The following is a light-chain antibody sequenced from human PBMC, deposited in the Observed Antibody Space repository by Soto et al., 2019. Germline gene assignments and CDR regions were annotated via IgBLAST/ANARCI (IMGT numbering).Light chain of an antibody. J-gene: IGKJ4*01. CDR1: QGISKY. CDR2: VTS. Sequence: DIHMTQSPSSLSASVGDRVTITCRASQGISKYLNWYQQKPGQAPKLLIYVTSNLQTGVPSRFSGTGSGTDFSLTISSLQHEDFATYYCQQSYSSPRSFGGGTKVDIK. V-gene: IGKV1-39*01. CDR3: QQSYSSPRS.